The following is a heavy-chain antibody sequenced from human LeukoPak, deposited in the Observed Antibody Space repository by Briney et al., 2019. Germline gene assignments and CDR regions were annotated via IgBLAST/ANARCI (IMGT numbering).Heavy chain of an antibody. V-gene: IGHV1-69*13. CDR1: GGTFISYA. J-gene: IGHJ4*02. D-gene: IGHD3-22*01. CDR3: VRDGSYYDSSGYYYLY. CDR2: ITPMFGTA. Sequence: ASVKVSCKASGGTFISYAISWVRQAPGQGLEWMGGITPMFGTANYAQKFQGRVTITADESTSTAYMELSSLRSEDTAVYYCVRDGSYYDSSGYYYLYWGQGTLVTVFS.